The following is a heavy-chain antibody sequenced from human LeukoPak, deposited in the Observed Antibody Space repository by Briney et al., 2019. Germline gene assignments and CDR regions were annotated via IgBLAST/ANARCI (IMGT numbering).Heavy chain of an antibody. Sequence: PSETLSLTCTVSGGSISSYYWGWIRQPAGKGLEWIGRIYTSGSTNYNPSLKSRVTMSVDTSNNQFSLKLNSVTAADTAVYYCARDRCSGGSCYLNWFDPWGQGTLVTVSS. CDR2: IYTSGST. D-gene: IGHD2-15*01. V-gene: IGHV4-4*07. CDR3: ARDRCSGGSCYLNWFDP. J-gene: IGHJ5*02. CDR1: GGSISSYY.